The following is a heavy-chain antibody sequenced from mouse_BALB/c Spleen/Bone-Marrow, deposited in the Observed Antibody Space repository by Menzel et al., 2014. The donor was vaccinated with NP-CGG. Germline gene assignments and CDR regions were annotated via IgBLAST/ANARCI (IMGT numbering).Heavy chain of an antibody. V-gene: IGHV5-9-2*01. D-gene: IGHD2-1*01. J-gene: IGHJ4*01. Sequence: EVNVVESGGGLVKPGGSLKLSCAASGFTFSSYGMSWVRQTPEKRLGWVATISGGGSYTYYPDSVKGRFTISRDNAKNNLYLQMSSLGSEDTALYYCARQNGNYGYYYAMDYWGQGTSVTVSS. CDR1: GFTFSSYG. CDR3: ARQNGNYGYYYAMDY. CDR2: ISGGGSYT.